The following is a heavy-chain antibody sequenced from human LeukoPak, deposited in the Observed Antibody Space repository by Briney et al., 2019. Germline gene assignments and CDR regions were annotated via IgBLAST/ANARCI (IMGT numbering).Heavy chain of an antibody. CDR2: ISWNSGSI. CDR3: ARETWVVVTTIRCDASDI. J-gene: IGHJ3*02. Sequence: GGSLRLSCAASGFTFDDYAMHWVRQAPGKGLEWVSGISWNSGSIGYADSVKGRFTVSRDNAKNSLYLQMNSLRAEDTAVYYCARETWVVVTTIRCDASDIWGQGTMVTVSS. V-gene: IGHV3-9*01. D-gene: IGHD2-21*02. CDR1: GFTFDDYA.